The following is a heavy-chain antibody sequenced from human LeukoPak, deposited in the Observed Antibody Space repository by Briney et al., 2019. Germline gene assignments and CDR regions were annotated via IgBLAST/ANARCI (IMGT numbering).Heavy chain of an antibody. CDR3: ARGRRKNQWLPKRTENNWFDP. D-gene: IGHD6-19*01. Sequence: PGGSLRLSCAASGFTFSSYSMNWVRQAPGKGLEWVSSISSSSSYIYYADSVKGRFTISRDNAKNSLYLQMNSLRAEDTAVYYCARGRRKNQWLPKRTENNWFDPWGQGTLVTVSS. J-gene: IGHJ5*02. CDR1: GFTFSSYS. CDR2: ISSSSSYI. V-gene: IGHV3-21*01.